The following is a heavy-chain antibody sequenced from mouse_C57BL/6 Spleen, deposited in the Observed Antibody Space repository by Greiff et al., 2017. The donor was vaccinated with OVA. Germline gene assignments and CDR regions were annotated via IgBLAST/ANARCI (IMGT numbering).Heavy chain of an antibody. J-gene: IGHJ3*01. Sequence: QVQLQQPGAELVKPGASVKLSCKASGYTFTNYWMHWVKQRPGQGLEWIGMIHPNSGSTNYNEKFKGKATLTVDKSSSTAYMQLSSLTSEDSAGYYCARRSSGNYTFAYWGQGTLVTVSA. V-gene: IGHV1-64*01. D-gene: IGHD2-1*01. CDR1: GYTFTNYW. CDR2: IHPNSGST. CDR3: ARRSSGNYTFAY.